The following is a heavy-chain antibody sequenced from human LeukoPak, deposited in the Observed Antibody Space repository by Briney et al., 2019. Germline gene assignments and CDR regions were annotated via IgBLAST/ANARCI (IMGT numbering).Heavy chain of an antibody. CDR2: IYYSGST. CDR3: ARGEVGVKDYFDY. J-gene: IGHJ4*02. CDR1: GGSISSSSYY. V-gene: IGHV4-39*07. Sequence: SETLSLTCTVSGGSISSSSYYWGWIRQPPGKGLEWIGSIYYSGSTYYNPSLKSRVTISVDTSKNQFSLKLSSVTAPDTAVYYCARGEVGVKDYFDYWGQGTLVTVSS. D-gene: IGHD1-26*01.